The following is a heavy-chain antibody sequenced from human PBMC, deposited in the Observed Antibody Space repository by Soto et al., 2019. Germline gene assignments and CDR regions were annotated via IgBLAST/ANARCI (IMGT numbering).Heavy chain of an antibody. CDR1: RGTFSSYA. CDR3: ARGIQPWFGNDY. Sequence: QVQLLQSGAEVKKPGSSVNVSCKASRGTFSSYAISWVRQAPGQGLEWMGGIIPIFGTANYAQKFQGRVTITADESTSTSYMELSSLRSEDTAVYYSARGIQPWFGNDYWGQGTLVTVSS. CDR2: IIPIFGTA. V-gene: IGHV1-69*01. D-gene: IGHD5-18*01. J-gene: IGHJ4*02.